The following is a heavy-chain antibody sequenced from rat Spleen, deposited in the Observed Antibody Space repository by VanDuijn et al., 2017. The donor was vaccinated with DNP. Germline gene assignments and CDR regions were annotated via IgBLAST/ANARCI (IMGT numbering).Heavy chain of an antibody. CDR2: ITGGGST. V-gene: IGHV5-31*01. CDR3: TREGTYYGSRWFAY. D-gene: IGHD1-9*01. J-gene: IGHJ3*01. Sequence: EVQLVESGGDLVQPGRSLKLSCVASGFTFSYYWMAWVRQVPGKGLEWIASITGGGSTYYADSVKGRFTISRDNAKSTLFLQMDSLTSEDTATYYCTREGTYYGSRWFAYWGQGTLVTVSS. CDR1: GFTFSYYW.